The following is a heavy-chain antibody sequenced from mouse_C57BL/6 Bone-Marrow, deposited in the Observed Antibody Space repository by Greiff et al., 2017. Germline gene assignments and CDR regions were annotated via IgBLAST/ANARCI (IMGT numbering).Heavy chain of an antibody. CDR2: IDPETGGT. CDR1: GYTFTDYE. J-gene: IGHJ3*01. Sequence: QVQLQQSGAELVRPGASVTLSCKASGYTFTDYEMHWVKQTPVHGLEWIGAIDPETGGTAYNQKFKGKAILTADKSSSTAYMQLSSLTTEDSAIYYCARDYYGSSWFAYWGQGTLVTVSA. D-gene: IGHD1-1*01. CDR3: ARDYYGSSWFAY. V-gene: IGHV1-15*01.